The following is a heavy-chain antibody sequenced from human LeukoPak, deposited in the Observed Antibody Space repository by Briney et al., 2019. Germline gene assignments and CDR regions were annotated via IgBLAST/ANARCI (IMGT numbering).Heavy chain of an antibody. D-gene: IGHD2-2*01. CDR3: ARVSVTSGWTYDD. J-gene: IGHJ4*02. CDR1: GGSFSEYY. Sequence: SATLSLTCDVSGGSFSEYYWSWIRQPPGKGLEWIGEINHSGSTSYNPSLKSRVTTSVDTSNKQFSLKRSSKAAADTAVYYCARVSVTSGWTYDDWGQGTLVTVSS. CDR2: INHSGST. V-gene: IGHV4-34*01.